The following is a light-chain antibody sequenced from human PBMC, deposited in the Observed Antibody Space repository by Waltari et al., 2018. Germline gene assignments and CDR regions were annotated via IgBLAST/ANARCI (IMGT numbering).Light chain of an antibody. J-gene: IGKJ4*02. CDR3: QQYQTDSRT. V-gene: IGKV1-5*01. CDR2: DAS. CDR1: LGVSTW. Sequence: DIQMTQSPSTLPASVGDRVTITCRSRLGVSTWLTRYQQKPGKAPKALICDASCLESGAPLRFSGSGYGTEFALTISCLHADDSATYCCQQYQTDSRTFGGGTTVEIK.